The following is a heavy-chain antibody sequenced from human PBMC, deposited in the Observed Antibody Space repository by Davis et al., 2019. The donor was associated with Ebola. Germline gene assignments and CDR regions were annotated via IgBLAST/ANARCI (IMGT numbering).Heavy chain of an antibody. CDR1: GGSVGSDY. CDR3: ARHQVSYYYDSSGYGLKWNWFDP. V-gene: IGHV4-59*08. D-gene: IGHD3-22*01. J-gene: IGHJ5*02. CDR2: IYYSGST. Sequence: SETLSLTCSVSGGSVGSDYWSWIRQPPGKGLEWIGYIYYSGSTNYNPSLKSRVTISVDTSKNQFSLKLSSVTAADTAVYYCARHQVSYYYDSSGYGLKWNWFDPWGQGTLVTVSS.